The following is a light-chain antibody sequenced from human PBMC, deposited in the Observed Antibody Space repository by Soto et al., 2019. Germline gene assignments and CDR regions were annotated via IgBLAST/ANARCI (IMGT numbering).Light chain of an antibody. Sequence: EIVLTQSPGSLSLSPRERATLSCRASQSVSSNHLAWYQQKPGQAPRLLIYGASRRATGIPDRFSGSGSGTEFTLTISRLDPEDFAVYYCQQYGSSTYTFGQGTKVEIK. V-gene: IGKV3-20*01. J-gene: IGKJ2*01. CDR1: QSVSSNH. CDR3: QQYGSSTYT. CDR2: GAS.